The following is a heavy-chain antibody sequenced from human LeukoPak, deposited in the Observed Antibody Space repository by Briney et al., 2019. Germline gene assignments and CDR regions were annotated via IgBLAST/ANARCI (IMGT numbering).Heavy chain of an antibody. CDR3: ARDPVQKGRGFDY. J-gene: IGHJ4*02. V-gene: IGHV4-59*12. CDR2: IYYSGST. Sequence: SETLSLTCTVSGGSISSYYWSWIRQPPGKGLEWIGYIYYSGSTNYNPSLKSRVTISVDTSKNQFSLKLSSVTAADTAVYYCARDPVQKGRGFDYWGQGTLVTVSS. CDR1: GGSISSYY. D-gene: IGHD1-1*01.